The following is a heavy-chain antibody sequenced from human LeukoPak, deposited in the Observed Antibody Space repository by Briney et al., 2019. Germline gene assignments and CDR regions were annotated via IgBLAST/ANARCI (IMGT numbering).Heavy chain of an antibody. CDR2: ISYDGSNK. Sequence: PVGSLRLSCAASGFTFSSYGMHWVRQAPGKGLEWVAVISYDGSNKYYADSVKGRFTISRDNSKNTLYLQMNSLRAEDTAVYYCAKDEGRYSSSWSLDYWGQGTLVTVSS. J-gene: IGHJ4*02. CDR3: AKDEGRYSSSWSLDY. V-gene: IGHV3-30*18. D-gene: IGHD6-13*01. CDR1: GFTFSSYG.